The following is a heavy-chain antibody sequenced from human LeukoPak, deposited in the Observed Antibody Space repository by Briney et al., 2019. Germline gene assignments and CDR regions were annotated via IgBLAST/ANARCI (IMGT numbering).Heavy chain of an antibody. CDR1: GFSFSSYE. J-gene: IGHJ4*02. CDR2: ISGGGLTT. Sequence: GGSLRLSCVGSGFSFSSYEMNWVRQAPGKGLEWVSTISGGGLTTHYADSVKGRFTISRDNSENTLYLQMTSLRAEDTAIYYCAKDQGDRVGSSVSWGQGTLVTVSS. CDR3: AKDQGDRVGSSVS. D-gene: IGHD2-2*01. V-gene: IGHV3-23*01.